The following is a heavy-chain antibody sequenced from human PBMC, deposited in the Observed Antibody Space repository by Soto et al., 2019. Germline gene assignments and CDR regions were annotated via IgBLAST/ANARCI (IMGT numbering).Heavy chain of an antibody. Sequence: GGCRRLACADFGVTVSSYWMHWVRQAPGKGLVWVSRINSDGSSTSYADSVKGRFTISRDNSKNTLYLQMNSLRAEDTAVYYCAANRGYNYYYGMDVWGQGTTVTVSS. V-gene: IGHV3-74*01. CDR2: INSDGSST. J-gene: IGHJ6*02. CDR1: GVTVSSYW. CDR3: AANRGYNYYYGMDV. D-gene: IGHD3-22*01.